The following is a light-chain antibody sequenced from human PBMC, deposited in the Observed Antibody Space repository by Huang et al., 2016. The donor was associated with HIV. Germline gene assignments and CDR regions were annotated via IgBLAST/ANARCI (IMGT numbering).Light chain of an antibody. J-gene: IGKJ4*01. Sequence: DIVMTQSPATLSVSPGQRATLSCRASQSVNSNSTWYQQKPGQPPRLRIYGAATRASGVPRSFSGSGSGSEFTLTISSLQSEDVAVDYCQQNNDWPPRLTFGGGTKVEIK. CDR1: QSVNSN. V-gene: IGKV3-15*01. CDR2: GAA. CDR3: QQNNDWPPRLT.